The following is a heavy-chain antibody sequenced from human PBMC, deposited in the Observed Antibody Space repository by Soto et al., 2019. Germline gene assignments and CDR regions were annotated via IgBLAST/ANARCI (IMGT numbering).Heavy chain of an antibody. V-gene: IGHV4-39*01. CDR2: TYYNGNA. Sequence: PSGTLSVTCPFPSYSIDRSNYYWDWIRQPPGKGLEWIGTTYYNGNAYYNPSLKSRVTMSVDTSKNQFSLKLISVTAADTAVYYCARHFVAVVIKGWGYW. D-gene: IGHD3-22*01. CDR1: SYSIDRSNYY. CDR3: ARHFVAVVIKGWGYW. J-gene: IGHJ2*01.